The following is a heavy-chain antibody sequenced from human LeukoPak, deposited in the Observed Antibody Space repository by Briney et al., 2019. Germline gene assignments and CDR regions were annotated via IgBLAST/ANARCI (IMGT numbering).Heavy chain of an antibody. CDR1: GFTFSSCA. CDR2: ISGSGGST. D-gene: IGHD3-22*01. J-gene: IGHJ4*02. V-gene: IGHV3-23*01. Sequence: GGSLRLSCAASGFTFSSCAMSWVRQAPGKGLEWVSAISGSGGSTYYADSVKGRFTISRDNSKNTLYLQMNSLGAEDTAVYYCAKKEYDSSGYYYIDYWGQGTLVTVSS. CDR3: AKKEYDSSGYYYIDY.